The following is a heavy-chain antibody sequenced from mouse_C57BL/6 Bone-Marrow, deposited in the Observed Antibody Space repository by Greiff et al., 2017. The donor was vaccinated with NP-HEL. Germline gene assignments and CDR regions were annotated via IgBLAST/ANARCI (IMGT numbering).Heavy chain of an antibody. J-gene: IGHJ4*01. CDR2: ISSGGDYI. CDR1: GFTFSSYA. CDR3: TRGRYYYAMDY. D-gene: IGHD1-1*01. V-gene: IGHV5-9-1*02. Sequence: EVQVVDSGEGLVKPGGSLKLSCAASGFTFSSYAMSWVRQTPEKRLEWVAYISSGGDYIYYADTVKGRFTISRDNARNTLYLQMSSLKSEDTAMYYCTRGRYYYAMDYWGQGTSVTVSS.